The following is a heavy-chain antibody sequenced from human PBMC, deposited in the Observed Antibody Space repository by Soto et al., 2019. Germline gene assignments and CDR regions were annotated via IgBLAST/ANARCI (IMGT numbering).Heavy chain of an antibody. V-gene: IGHV1-18*01. J-gene: IGHJ4*02. Sequence: QVQLVQSGAEVKKPGASVKVSCKASGYTFTSYGISWVRQAPGQGLEWMGWISAYNGNTNYAQKLQGRVTMTTDTSTRTAYMELRSLRSDDTVVYYCARFMTYYYDSSGYYASDWGQGTLVTVSS. D-gene: IGHD3-22*01. CDR1: GYTFTSYG. CDR3: ARFMTYYYDSSGYYASD. CDR2: ISAYNGNT.